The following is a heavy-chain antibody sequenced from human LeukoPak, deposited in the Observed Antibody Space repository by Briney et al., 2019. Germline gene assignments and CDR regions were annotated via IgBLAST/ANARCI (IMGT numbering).Heavy chain of an antibody. CDR3: ARDRGGTVDILFDY. V-gene: IGHV3-64*01. CDR1: GFTFSSYA. CDR2: ISSNGGSA. D-gene: IGHD3-16*02. J-gene: IGHJ4*02. Sequence: GGSLRLSCAASGFTFSSYAMHWVRQAPGKGLEYVSAISSNGGSAYYANSVKGRFTISRDNSKNTLYLQMGSLRAEDMAVYYCARDRGGTVDILFDYWGQGTLVTVSS.